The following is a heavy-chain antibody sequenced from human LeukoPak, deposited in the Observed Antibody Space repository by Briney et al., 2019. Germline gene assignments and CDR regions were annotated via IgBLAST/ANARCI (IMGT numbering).Heavy chain of an antibody. CDR3: PRGRGVVTATPYYIDS. CDR1: GDSFRGYY. J-gene: IGHJ4*02. Sequence: SEPLSLPCTVSGDSFRGYYWRWIRQPPGKGLEWIGYVYHIGRTPYNPRLKSRLTLSVQSPKNPVSLRLRPVTAAHTPVSYCPRGRGVVTATPYYIDSWGPGTPVTVSS. D-gene: IGHD2-15*01. CDR2: VYHIGRT. V-gene: IGHV4-59*08.